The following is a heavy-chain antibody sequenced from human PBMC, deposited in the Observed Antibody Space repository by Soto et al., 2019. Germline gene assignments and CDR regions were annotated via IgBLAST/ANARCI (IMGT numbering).Heavy chain of an antibody. D-gene: IGHD3-3*01. V-gene: IGHV1-18*01. J-gene: IGHJ3*02. CDR2: ISAYNSAT. CDR3: ARDTDHTIFGVVAVDAFHI. Sequence: QVQLVQSGAEVKKPGASVKVSCKASGYTFTSYGISWVRQAPGQGLEWMGWISAYNSATNYAQKLKGRVTMTTDTSTSTAYMELRSMRSDDTAVYYCARDTDHTIFGVVAVDAFHIWGQGTMVTVSS. CDR1: GYTFTSYG.